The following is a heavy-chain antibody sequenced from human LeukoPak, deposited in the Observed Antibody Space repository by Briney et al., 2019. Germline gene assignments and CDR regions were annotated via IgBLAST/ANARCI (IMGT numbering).Heavy chain of an antibody. D-gene: IGHD1-26*01. Sequence: GGSLRLSCAASGFTFSDYYMSWIRQAPGKGLEWVSYISSSGSTIYCADSVKGRFTISRDNAKNSLYLQMNSLRAEDTAVYYCARDLDVGARGYYFDYWGQGTLVTVSS. J-gene: IGHJ4*02. V-gene: IGHV3-11*01. CDR2: ISSSGSTI. CDR1: GFTFSDYY. CDR3: ARDLDVGARGYYFDY.